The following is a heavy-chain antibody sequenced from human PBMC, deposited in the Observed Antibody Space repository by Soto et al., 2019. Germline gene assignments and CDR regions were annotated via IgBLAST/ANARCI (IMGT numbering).Heavy chain of an antibody. D-gene: IGHD3-16*02. Sequence: ASVKVSCKASGYTFTSYGISWVRQAPGQGLEWMGWISAYNGNTNYAQKLQGRVTMTTDTSTSTAYMELRSLRSDDTAVYYCAREPWTYDYVWGSYRPPNQLDYWGQGTLVTVSS. J-gene: IGHJ4*02. CDR2: ISAYNGNT. CDR1: GYTFTSYG. CDR3: AREPWTYDYVWGSYRPPNQLDY. V-gene: IGHV1-18*04.